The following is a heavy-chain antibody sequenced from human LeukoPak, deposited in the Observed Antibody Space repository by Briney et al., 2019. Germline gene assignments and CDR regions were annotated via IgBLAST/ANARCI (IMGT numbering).Heavy chain of an antibody. CDR3: VRHWNDGGIDSFDT. CDR2: IFWDADK. Sequence: SGPALVKPTQTVTLTCTLSGFSLYTRKVGVGWIRQSPGKALEWLALIFWDADKRYSPFLESRLTISEDGTGNQVFLTVTNVRPADTATYYCVRHWNDGGIDSFDTWGQGTKVTVSS. V-gene: IGHV2-5*02. D-gene: IGHD1-1*01. J-gene: IGHJ3*02. CDR1: GFSLYTRKVG.